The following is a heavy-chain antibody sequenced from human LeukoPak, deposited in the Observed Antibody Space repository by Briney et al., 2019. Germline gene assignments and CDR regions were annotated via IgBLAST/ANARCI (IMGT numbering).Heavy chain of an antibody. CDR3: AIPPMATVTTIDY. J-gene: IGHJ4*02. Sequence: GGSLRLSCAASGFTFSSYAMSWVRQAPGRGLEWVSAISGGGGSTYYADCVKARFTITRDNSKNTLNLQMNSLRAEDTAVYYCAIPPMATVTTIDYWGQGTLVTVSS. CDR2: ISGGGGST. V-gene: IGHV3-23*01. CDR1: GFTFSSYA. D-gene: IGHD4-17*01.